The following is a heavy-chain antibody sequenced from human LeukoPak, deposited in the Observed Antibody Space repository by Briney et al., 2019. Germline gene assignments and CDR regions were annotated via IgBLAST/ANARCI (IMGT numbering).Heavy chain of an antibody. J-gene: IGHJ4*02. V-gene: IGHV3-23*01. Sequence: GGSLRLSCVASGFTFSSYAMSWVRQAPGKGLEWVSAITGSGGSTYYADSVKGRFTISRDNSKNTLYLQMNSLSAEDTAVYYCARGKEYFDWLLRAYYFDFWGPGTLVTVSS. D-gene: IGHD3-9*01. CDR2: ITGSGGST. CDR1: GFTFSSYA. CDR3: ARGKEYFDWLLRAYYFDF.